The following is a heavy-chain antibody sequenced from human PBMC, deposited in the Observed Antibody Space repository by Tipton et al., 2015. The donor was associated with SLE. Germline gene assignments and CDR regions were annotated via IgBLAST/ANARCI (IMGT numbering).Heavy chain of an antibody. V-gene: IGHV4-61*09. Sequence: LRLSCTVSGGSISSSSYYWGWIRQPPGKGLEWIGHIYTSGSTNYNPSLKSRVTISVDTSKNQFSLKLSSVTAADTAVYYCARRLPNWFDPWGQGTLVTVSS. D-gene: IGHD4-11*01. CDR3: ARRLPNWFDP. CDR2: IYTSGST. CDR1: GGSISSSSYY. J-gene: IGHJ5*02.